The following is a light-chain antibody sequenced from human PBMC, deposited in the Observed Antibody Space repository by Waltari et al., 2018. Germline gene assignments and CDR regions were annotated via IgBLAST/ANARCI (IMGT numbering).Light chain of an antibody. CDR3: MQALQTPYT. CDR1: QSLLHTNGYNY. Sequence: DIVMTQSPLSLPVTPGEPASISCRFSQSLLHTNGYNYMDWDLQKPGQSPQLLIYLGSNRASGVPDRFSGSGSGTDFTLKISRVEAEDVGVYYCMQALQTPYTFGQGTKLEIK. V-gene: IGKV2-28*01. CDR2: LGS. J-gene: IGKJ2*01.